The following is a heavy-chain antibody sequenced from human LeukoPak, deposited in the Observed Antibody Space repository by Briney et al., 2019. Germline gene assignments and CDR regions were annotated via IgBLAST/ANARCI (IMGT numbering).Heavy chain of an antibody. CDR2: ISYDGSKK. CDR3: TRDRSIGDQRLDY. Sequence: GSLRLSCAASGFTFNTYTMHWVRQAPGKGLEWVTVISYDGSKKYYADSVKGRFTISRDNSKNTLYLQMNSLRVEDTAVYYCTRDRSIGDQRLDYWGQGTLVTVSS. D-gene: IGHD6-6*01. V-gene: IGHV3-30*04. CDR1: GFTFNTYT. J-gene: IGHJ4*02.